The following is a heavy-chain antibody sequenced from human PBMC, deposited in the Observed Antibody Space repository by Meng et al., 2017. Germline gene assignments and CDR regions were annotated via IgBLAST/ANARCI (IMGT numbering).Heavy chain of an antibody. CDR3: AKEGPRAGYSSSWYPLGGAFDI. CDR2: ISWNSGSI. CDR1: GFSVSSYW. V-gene: IGHV3-9*01. J-gene: IGHJ3*02. Sequence: GGSLRLSCAASGFSVSSYWMSWVRQAPGKGLEWVSGISWNSGSIGYADSVKGRFTISRDNAKNSLYLQMNSLRAEDTALYSCAKEGPRAGYSSSWYPLGGAFDIWGQGTMVTVSS. D-gene: IGHD6-13*01.